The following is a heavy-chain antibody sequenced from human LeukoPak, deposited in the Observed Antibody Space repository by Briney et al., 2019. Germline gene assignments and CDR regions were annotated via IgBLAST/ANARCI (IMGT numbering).Heavy chain of an antibody. CDR2: INPNSGGT. CDR1: GYTFTGYY. V-gene: IGHV1-2*02. CDR3: ARVTAVAGTLNY. Sequence: ASVKVSCKASGYTFTGYYMHWVRQAPGQGLEWMGWINPNSGGTNYAQKFQGRVTMTRDTSISTAHMELSRLRSDDTAVYYCARVTAVAGTLNYWGQGTLVTVSS. D-gene: IGHD6-19*01. J-gene: IGHJ4*02.